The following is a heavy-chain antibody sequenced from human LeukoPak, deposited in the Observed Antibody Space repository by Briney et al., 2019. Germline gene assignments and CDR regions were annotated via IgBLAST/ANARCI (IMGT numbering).Heavy chain of an antibody. J-gene: IGHJ5*02. Sequence: GSLRLSCAASGFTFSSYAMSWVRQAPGKGLEWVSAISGSGGSTYYADPVKGRFTISRDNSKNTLYLQMNSLRAEDTAVYYCAKPAIEARPYCSGGSCYSRGFDPWGQGTLVTVSS. CDR3: AKPAIEARPYCSGGSCYSRGFDP. CDR1: GFTFSSYA. D-gene: IGHD2-15*01. CDR2: ISGSGGST. V-gene: IGHV3-23*01.